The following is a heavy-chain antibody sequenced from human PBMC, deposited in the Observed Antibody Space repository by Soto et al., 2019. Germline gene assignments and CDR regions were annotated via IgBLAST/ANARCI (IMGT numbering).Heavy chain of an antibody. J-gene: IGHJ5*02. CDR3: AGLGMVAAHREFDP. CDR1: SGTISSSNW. V-gene: IGHV4-4*02. Sequence: QVQLQESGPGLVKPSGTLSLTCAVSSGTISSSNWWTWVRQPPGKGLEWIGEINQSGSPNYNPSLRSRVTISVDKSKRHFFLKLSSVTAADTAIYYCAGLGMVAAHREFDPWGQGTLVTVSS. CDR2: INQSGSP. D-gene: IGHD2-15*01.